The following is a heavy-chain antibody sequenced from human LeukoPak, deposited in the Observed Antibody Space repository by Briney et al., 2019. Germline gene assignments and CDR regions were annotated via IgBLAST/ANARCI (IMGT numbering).Heavy chain of an antibody. V-gene: IGHV4-4*07. CDR2: IYTSGRT. Sequence: SETLSLTCTVSGGSFSSYYWSWIRQPAGKGLEWIGRIYTSGRTNYNSSLKSRVTMSVDTSKNQVSLKLSSVTAADTAVYYCASGDGYNSFDYWGQGTLVTVSS. CDR3: ASGDGYNSFDY. D-gene: IGHD5-24*01. J-gene: IGHJ4*02. CDR1: GGSFSSYY.